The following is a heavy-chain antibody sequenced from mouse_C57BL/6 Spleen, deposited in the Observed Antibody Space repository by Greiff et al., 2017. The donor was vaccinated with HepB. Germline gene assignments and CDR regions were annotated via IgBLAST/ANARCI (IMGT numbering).Heavy chain of an antibody. CDR2: INPYNGDT. J-gene: IGHJ4*01. CDR1: GYSFTGYF. D-gene: IGHD2-4*01. CDR3: AKGSYYDYDAGYYYAMDY. V-gene: IGHV1-20*01. Sequence: EVKLQESGPELVKPGDSVKISCKASGYSFTGYFMNWVMQSHGKSLEWIGRINPYNGDTFYNQKFKGKATLTVDKSSSTAHMELRSLTSEDSAVYYCAKGSYYDYDAGYYYAMDYWGQGTSVTVSS.